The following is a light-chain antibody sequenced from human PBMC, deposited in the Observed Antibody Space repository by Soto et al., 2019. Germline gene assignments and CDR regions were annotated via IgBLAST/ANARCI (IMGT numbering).Light chain of an antibody. CDR3: CSFRSGSTL. Sequence: QSALTQPASVSGSPGQSITISCTGTSSDVGGYNYVSWYQQHPGKAPKLMIYEVSNRPSGVSNRFSGSKSGNTASLTISGLQAEDEADYYCCSFRSGSTLFGTGTKLTVL. CDR2: EVS. V-gene: IGLV2-14*01. J-gene: IGLJ1*01. CDR1: SSDVGGYNY.